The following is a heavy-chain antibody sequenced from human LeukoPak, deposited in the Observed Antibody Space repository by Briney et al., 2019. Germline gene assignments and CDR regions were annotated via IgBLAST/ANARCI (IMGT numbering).Heavy chain of an antibody. CDR3: AKSGIAAAGQRGYFDY. D-gene: IGHD6-13*01. CDR1: GFTFSTYG. V-gene: IGHV3-30*18. Sequence: GGSLRLSCAASGFTFSTYGIHWVRQAPGKGLEWVAVISNDGSNKYYADSVKGRFTISRDNSKNTVYLQMNGLRGEDTAVYYCAKSGIAAAGQRGYFDYWGQGTQVTVSS. CDR2: ISNDGSNK. J-gene: IGHJ4*02.